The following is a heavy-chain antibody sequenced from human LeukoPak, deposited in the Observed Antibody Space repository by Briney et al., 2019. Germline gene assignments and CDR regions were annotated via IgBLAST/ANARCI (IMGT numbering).Heavy chain of an antibody. CDR3: ALFQTRYPPR. Sequence: GGSLRLSCAASGFTFDDYAMHWVRQAPGKGLEWVSGISWNSGSIGYADSVKGRFTISRDNAKNSLYLQMNSLRAEDTALYYCALFQTRYPPRWGQGTLVTVSS. D-gene: IGHD2-2*02. V-gene: IGHV3-9*01. CDR2: ISWNSGSI. J-gene: IGHJ4*02. CDR1: GFTFDDYA.